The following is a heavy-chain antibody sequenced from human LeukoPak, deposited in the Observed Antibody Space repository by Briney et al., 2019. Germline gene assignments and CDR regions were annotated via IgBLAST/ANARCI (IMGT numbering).Heavy chain of an antibody. J-gene: IGHJ6*04. Sequence: GGSLRLSCAASGFPFSNYGMNWVRQAPGKGLEWVSSISSSSSYIYYADSVKGRFTISRDNAKNSLYLQMNSLRAEDTAVYYCAELGITMIGGVWGKGTTVTISS. V-gene: IGHV3-21*01. CDR3: AELGITMIGGV. CDR1: GFPFSNYG. CDR2: ISSSSSYI. D-gene: IGHD3-10*02.